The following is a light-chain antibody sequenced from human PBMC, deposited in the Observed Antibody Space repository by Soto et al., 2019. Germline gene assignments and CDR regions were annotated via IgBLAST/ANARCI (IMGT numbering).Light chain of an antibody. CDR2: EVS. CDR3: SSYTTSSTLE. CDR1: SSDIGHYNY. Sequence: QSALTQPASVSGSPGQSITISCTGTSSDIGHYNYVSWYQQHPGKAPKLMIYEVSNRPSGVSKRFSGSKSGNTASLTISGLQAEDEADYYCSSYTTSSTLEIGGGTKLTVL. V-gene: IGLV2-14*01. J-gene: IGLJ2*01.